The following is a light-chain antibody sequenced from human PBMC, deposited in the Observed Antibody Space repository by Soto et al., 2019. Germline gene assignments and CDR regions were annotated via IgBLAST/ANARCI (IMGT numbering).Light chain of an antibody. Sequence: QSVLTQPPSASGTPVQRVTISCSGSSSNIGTYSVSWYQHVPGTAPRLLLYSDNQRPSGVPDRFSASKSGASASLAISGLQSEDEADFYCAAWDDSLNGCVFGTGTKLTVL. CDR3: AAWDDSLNGCV. J-gene: IGLJ1*01. CDR2: SDN. CDR1: SSNIGTYS. V-gene: IGLV1-44*01.